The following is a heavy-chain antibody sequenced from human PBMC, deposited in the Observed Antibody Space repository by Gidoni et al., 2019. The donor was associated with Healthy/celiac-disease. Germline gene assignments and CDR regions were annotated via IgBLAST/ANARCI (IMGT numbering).Heavy chain of an antibody. D-gene: IGHD2-2*01. CDR2: IYWDDDN. CDR3: EHSPSVVQAATLAFDI. J-gene: IGHJ3*02. CDR1: GFSLSTSGVG. Sequence: QITLKESCPTLVKPTQTLTLTCTFSGFSLSTSGVGVGCIRQPPGKALEWLALIYWDDDNRYSQSLKSRLTITKDTSKNQVVLTMTNMDPVDTATYYCEHSPSVVQAATLAFDIWGQGTMVTVSS. V-gene: IGHV2-5*02.